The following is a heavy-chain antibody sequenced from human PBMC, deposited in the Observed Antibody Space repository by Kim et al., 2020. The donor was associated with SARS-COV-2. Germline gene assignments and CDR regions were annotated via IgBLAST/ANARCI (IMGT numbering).Heavy chain of an antibody. CDR1: GFTFDDYA. J-gene: IGHJ6*02. D-gene: IGHD3-10*01. Sequence: GGSLRLSCAASGFTFDDYAMHWVRQAPGKGLEWVSGISWNSGSIGYADSVMGRFTISRDNAKNSLYLQMNSLRAEDTALYYCAKDKYYYGSGSYYKVPYYGMDVWGQGTTVTVSS. CDR2: ISWNSGSI. V-gene: IGHV3-9*01. CDR3: AKDKYYYGSGSYYKVPYYGMDV.